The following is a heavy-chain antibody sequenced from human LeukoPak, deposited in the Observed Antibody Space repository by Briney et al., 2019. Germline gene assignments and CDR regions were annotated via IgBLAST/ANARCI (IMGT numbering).Heavy chain of an antibody. CDR2: INHSGST. J-gene: IGHJ4*02. CDR3: AGNPVLLWFGELSNPW. D-gene: IGHD3-10*01. Sequence: SETLSLTCTVSGGFISGYYWSWIRQPPGKGLEWIGEINHSGSTNYNPSLKSRVTISVDTSKNQFSLKLSSVTAADTAVYYCAGNPVLLWFGELSNPWWGQGTLVTVSS. V-gene: IGHV4-34*01. CDR1: GGFISGYY.